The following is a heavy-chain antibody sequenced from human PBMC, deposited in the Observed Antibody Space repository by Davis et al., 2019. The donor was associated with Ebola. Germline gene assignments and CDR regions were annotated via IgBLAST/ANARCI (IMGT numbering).Heavy chain of an antibody. Sequence: AASVKVSRKASGYSFLHYYTHWVRQAPGQGLEWMGRINPNSGVTNYAQKFQGRVTMTRDTSISTAYMELSRLTSDDTAVYYCARGTLIDYYRISLEPWGQGTLVTVSS. CDR2: INPNSGVT. D-gene: IGHD3-9*01. CDR3: ARGTLIDYYRISLEP. J-gene: IGHJ5*02. V-gene: IGHV1-2*06. CDR1: GYSFLHYY.